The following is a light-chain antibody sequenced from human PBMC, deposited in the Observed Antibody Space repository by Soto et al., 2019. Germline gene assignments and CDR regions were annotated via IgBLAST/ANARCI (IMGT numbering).Light chain of an antibody. CDR1: QDISNY. CDR3: QQYDNLPRT. CDR2: DAS. Sequence: DIQMTQSPSSLSASVGDRVTITCQASQDISNYLNWYQQKPGKATKLLIYDASNLKTGVPSRFSGSGSGTDFTFTISSLQPEDIATYYCQQYDNLPRTFGQGTRLEIK. V-gene: IGKV1-33*01. J-gene: IGKJ5*01.